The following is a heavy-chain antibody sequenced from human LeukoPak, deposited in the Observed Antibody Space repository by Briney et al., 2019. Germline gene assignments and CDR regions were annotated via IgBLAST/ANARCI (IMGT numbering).Heavy chain of an antibody. Sequence: GGSLRLSCAASGFTFSTYGMHWVRQAPGKGLEWVAFIRLDGSNKYFADSVKGRFTISRDNSKNTLYLQMNSLRAEDTAVYYCARDPRGSYYLYYYYYMDVWGKGTTVTVSS. CDR2: IRLDGSNK. D-gene: IGHD1-26*01. V-gene: IGHV3-30*02. CDR3: ARDPRGSYYLYYYYYMDV. CDR1: GFTFSTYG. J-gene: IGHJ6*03.